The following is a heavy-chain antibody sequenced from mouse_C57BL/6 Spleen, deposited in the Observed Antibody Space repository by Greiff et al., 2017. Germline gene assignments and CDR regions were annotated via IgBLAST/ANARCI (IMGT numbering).Heavy chain of an antibody. V-gene: IGHV1-22*01. J-gene: IGHJ2*01. D-gene: IGHD1-1*01. CDR1: GYTFTDYN. CDR3: ARGGAYYYGSSLCY. CDR2: INPNNGGT. Sequence: VQLQQSGPELVKPGASVKMSCKASGYTFTDYNMHWVKQSHGKSLEWIGYINPNNGGTSYNQKFKGKATLTVNKSSSAAYMELRSLTSEYSAVYYCARGGAYYYGSSLCYWGQGTTLTVSS.